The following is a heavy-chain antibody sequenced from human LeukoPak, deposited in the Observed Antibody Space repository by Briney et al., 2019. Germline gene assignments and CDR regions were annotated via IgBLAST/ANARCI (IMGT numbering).Heavy chain of an antibody. J-gene: IGHJ5*02. D-gene: IGHD3-22*01. V-gene: IGHV4-38-2*02. CDR2: IYHSGST. Sequence: ASETLSLTCTVSGYSISSGYYWGWIRQPPGKGLEWIGSIYHSGSTYYNPSLKSRVTISVDTSKNQFSLKLSSVTAADTAVYYCASQGSYYDSSGQYPAWGQGTLVTVSS. CDR3: ASQGSYYDSSGQYPA. CDR1: GYSISSGYY.